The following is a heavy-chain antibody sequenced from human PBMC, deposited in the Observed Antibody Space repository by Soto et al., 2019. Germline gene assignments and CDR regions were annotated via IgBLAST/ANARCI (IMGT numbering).Heavy chain of an antibody. V-gene: IGHV3-7*01. J-gene: IGHJ4*02. CDR3: ARDPWDY. CDR1: GFIFRDYW. Sequence: GGSLRLSCAASGFIFRDYWMTWVRQVPGKGLEWVANINQDGREKCYMDSVKGRFTISRDNAKNSLDLQMNSLRADDTAVYYCARDPWDYWGQGTLVTVSS. CDR2: INQDGREK.